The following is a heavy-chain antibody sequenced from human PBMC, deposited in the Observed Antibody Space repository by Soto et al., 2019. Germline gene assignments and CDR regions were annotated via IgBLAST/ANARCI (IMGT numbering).Heavy chain of an antibody. V-gene: IGHV3-30*18. J-gene: IGHJ3*02. CDR3: AKGHSGWYGDDAFDI. CDR1: GFTFSSYG. Sequence: GGSLRLYCAASGFTFSSYGMHWVRQAPGKGLEWVAVISYDGSNKYYADSVKGRFTISRDNSKNTLYLQMNSLRAEDTAVYYCAKGHSGWYGDDAFDIWGQGTMVTVSS. D-gene: IGHD6-19*01. CDR2: ISYDGSNK.